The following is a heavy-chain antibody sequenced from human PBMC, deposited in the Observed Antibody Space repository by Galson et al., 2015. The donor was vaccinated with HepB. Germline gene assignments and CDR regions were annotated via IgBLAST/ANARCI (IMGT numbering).Heavy chain of an antibody. CDR3: ARHVAHGGTCLEY. D-gene: IGHD4-23*01. J-gene: IGHJ4*02. CDR1: GGSIRSYI. CDR2: VSYSGNT. V-gene: IGHV4-59*08. Sequence: LSLTCTVSGGSIRSYIWSWVRQPPGRGLEWIGYVSYSGNTHYSPSLESRVTISLDTSKNQFSLKLDSVTAADTAVYYCARHVAHGGTCLEYWGQGTLVSVSS.